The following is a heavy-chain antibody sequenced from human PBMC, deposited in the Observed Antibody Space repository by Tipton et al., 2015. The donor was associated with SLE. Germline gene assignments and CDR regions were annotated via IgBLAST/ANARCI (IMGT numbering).Heavy chain of an antibody. D-gene: IGHD2-2*02. Sequence: SLRLSCAASGFTFSSYWMSWVRQAPGKGLVWVSVIYSGGSSTYYADSVKGRFTISRDNSKNTLYLQMNSLRAEDTAVYYCAKVSRDIVVVPAAIRYMDVWGKGTTVTVSS. CDR1: GFTFSSYW. V-gene: IGHV3-23*03. CDR3: AKVSRDIVVVPAAIRYMDV. J-gene: IGHJ6*03. CDR2: IYSGGSST.